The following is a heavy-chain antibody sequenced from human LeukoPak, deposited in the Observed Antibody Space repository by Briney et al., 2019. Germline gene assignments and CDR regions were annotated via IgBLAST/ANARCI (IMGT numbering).Heavy chain of an antibody. J-gene: IGHJ6*04. D-gene: IGHD2-2*01. CDR1: GFTFSSYE. CDR3: ARDSSTSWSLYYYYYGMDV. Sequence: PGGSLRLSCAASGFTFSSYEMNWVRQAPGKGLEWVSYISSSGSTIYYADSVKGRFTISRDNAKNSLYLQMNSLRAEDTAVYDCARDSSTSWSLYYYYYGMDVWGKGTTVTVSS. CDR2: ISSSGSTI. V-gene: IGHV3-48*03.